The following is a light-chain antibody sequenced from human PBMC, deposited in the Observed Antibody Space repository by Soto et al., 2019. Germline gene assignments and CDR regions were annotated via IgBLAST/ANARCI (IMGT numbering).Light chain of an antibody. CDR2: DVS. CDR3: QSYDSTLTGYIV. CDR1: SSDVGGYNY. J-gene: IGLJ2*01. V-gene: IGLV2-11*01. Sequence: QSVLTQPRSVSGSPGQSVTISCTGTSSDVGGYNYVSWYQQHPGKAPKLMIYDVSKRPSGVPDRFSGSKSGNTASLTISGLQAEDEADYYCQSYDSTLTGYIVFGGGTQLTVL.